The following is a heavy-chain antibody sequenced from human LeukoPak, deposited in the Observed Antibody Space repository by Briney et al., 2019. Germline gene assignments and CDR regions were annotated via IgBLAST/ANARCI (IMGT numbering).Heavy chain of an antibody. CDR3: ARSSITIFGVLYYFDY. CDR2: IYTSGST. J-gene: IGHJ4*02. D-gene: IGHD3-3*01. V-gene: IGHV4-4*07. CDR1: GGSISSYY. Sequence: PSETLSLTCTVSGGSISSYYWSWIRQPAGKGLEWIGRIYTSGSTNYNPSLKSRVTMSVDTSNTQFSLKLSSVAAADTAVYYCARSSITIFGVLYYFDYWGQGTLVTVSS.